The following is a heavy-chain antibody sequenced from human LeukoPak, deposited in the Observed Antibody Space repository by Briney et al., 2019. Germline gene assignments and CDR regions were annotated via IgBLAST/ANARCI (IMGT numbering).Heavy chain of an antibody. J-gene: IGHJ4*02. D-gene: IGHD5-18*01. CDR1: GGSVSSGSYY. Sequence: PSETLSLTCTVSGGSVSSGSYYWRWIRQPPGKGLEWIGYIYYSGSTNYNPSLKSRVTISVDTSKNQFSLKLSSVTAADTAVYYCARALRRGYSLDYWGQGTLVTVSS. V-gene: IGHV4-61*01. CDR2: IYYSGST. CDR3: ARALRRGYSLDY.